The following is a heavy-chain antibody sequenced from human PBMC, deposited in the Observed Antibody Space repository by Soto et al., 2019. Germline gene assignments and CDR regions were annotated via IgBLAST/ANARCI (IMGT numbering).Heavy chain of an antibody. CDR2: VYDNGRP. D-gene: IGHD3-9*01. CDR1: GGSISVYY. J-gene: IGHJ4*02. Sequence: SETLSLTCTISGGSISVYYWSWIRQSPRQGLEWIGYVYDNGRPYYSPSLKSRVTISADTSKNQISLKLTSATAADSAVYYCARGVGSSPPRYWGRGTLVTVSS. CDR3: ARGVGSSPPRY. V-gene: IGHV4-59*01.